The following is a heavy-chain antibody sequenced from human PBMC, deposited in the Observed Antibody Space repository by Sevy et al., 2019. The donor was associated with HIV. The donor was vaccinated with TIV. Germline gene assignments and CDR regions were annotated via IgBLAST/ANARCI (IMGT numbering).Heavy chain of an antibody. CDR2: IFHSGRT. D-gene: IGHD2-15*01. CDR1: NSSISSGYF. J-gene: IGHJ4*02. V-gene: IGHV4-38-2*02. CDR3: ARVSGGNADY. Sequence: SETLSLTCSVSNSSISSGYFWAWIRQPPGKGLEWIGSIFHSGRTYYNPSLKSRVPISVDTSKNQFSLRLTSVTAADTAVYYCARVSGGNADYWGQGTLVTVSS.